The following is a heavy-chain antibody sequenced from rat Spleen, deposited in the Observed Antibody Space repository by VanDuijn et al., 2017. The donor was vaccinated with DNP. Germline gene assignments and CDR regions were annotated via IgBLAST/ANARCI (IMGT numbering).Heavy chain of an antibody. CDR3: TRDSIGTYYYALDG. D-gene: IGHD1-5*01. V-gene: IGHV5-25*01. Sequence: EVQLVESGGGLVQPGRSLKLSCAASGFTFSAYYMAWVRQAPAKGLEWVVSISPSGGNTYYRHSVKGRFTISRDNAESTLYLQMNSLRSEDTATYYCTRDSIGTYYYALDGWGQGTSVTVSS. CDR1: GFTFSAYY. CDR2: ISPSGGNT. J-gene: IGHJ4*01.